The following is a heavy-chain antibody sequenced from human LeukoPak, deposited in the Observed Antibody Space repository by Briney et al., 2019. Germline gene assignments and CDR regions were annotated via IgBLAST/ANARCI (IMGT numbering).Heavy chain of an antibody. J-gene: IGHJ4*02. CDR3: ARVNTALDY. CDR2: IYYSGST. V-gene: IGHV4-59*01. CDR1: GGSISSYY. Sequence: SETPSLTCTVSGGSISSYYWSWIRQPPGKGLEWIGYIYYSGSTNYNPSLKSRVTISVDTSKNQFSLKLSSVTAADTAVYYCARVNTALDYWGQGTLVTVSS. D-gene: IGHD5-18*01.